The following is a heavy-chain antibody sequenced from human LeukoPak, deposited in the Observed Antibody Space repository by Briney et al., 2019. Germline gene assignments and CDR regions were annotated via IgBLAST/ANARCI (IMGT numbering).Heavy chain of an antibody. D-gene: IGHD2-2*01. CDR3: ARVYGLSGYCSSTSCYASDY. V-gene: IGHV3-7*03. Sequence: GGSLRLSCAASGFTFSSYWMSWVRQVPGKGLEWVANIKQDGSEKYYVDSVKGRFTISRDNAKNSLYLQMNSLRAEDTAVYYCARVYGLSGYCSSTSCYASDYWGQGTLVTVSS. CDR2: IKQDGSEK. J-gene: IGHJ4*02. CDR1: GFTFSSYW.